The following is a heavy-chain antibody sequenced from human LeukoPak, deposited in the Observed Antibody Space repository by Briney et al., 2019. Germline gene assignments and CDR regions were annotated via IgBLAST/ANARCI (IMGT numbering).Heavy chain of an antibody. V-gene: IGHV3-21*04. CDR2: ISGSGGYI. CDR1: GFTFNTYG. Sequence: GGSLRLSCAASGFTFNTYGMNWVRQAPGKGPEWVSSISGSGGYIYYSDSVKGRFTISRDNSKNTLYLQMNSLRAEDTAVYYCAKDLLSGGNCYSIFHYWGQGTLVTVSS. J-gene: IGHJ4*02. D-gene: IGHD2-15*01. CDR3: AKDLLSGGNCYSIFHY.